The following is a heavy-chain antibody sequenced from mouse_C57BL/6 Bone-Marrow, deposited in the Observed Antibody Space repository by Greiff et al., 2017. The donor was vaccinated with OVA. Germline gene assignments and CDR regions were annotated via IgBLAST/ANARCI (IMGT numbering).Heavy chain of an antibody. CDR1: GYTFTGYC. Sequence: EVQLQQSGPELVKPGDSVKLSCKASGYTFTGYCMNWVMQSPGKGLEWIGHINPYNGGTSYNEKFKGKATLTVDKSSSTAYMQLSSLTSEDSAVYYCAIGYDRGAVDYWGQGTTVTVSS. CDR2: INPYNGGT. V-gene: IGHV1-20*01. J-gene: IGHJ4*01. D-gene: IGHD3-2*02. CDR3: AIGYDRGAVDY.